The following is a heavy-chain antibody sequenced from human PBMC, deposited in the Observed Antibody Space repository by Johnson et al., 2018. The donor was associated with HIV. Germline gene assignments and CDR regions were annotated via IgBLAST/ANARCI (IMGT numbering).Heavy chain of an antibody. CDR2: ISSGGVT. CDR1: GFTVSSNY. CDR3: ARDGGQYCSSTGCWNKHAFDV. D-gene: IGHD2-2*01. Sequence: EVQLVESGGGLIQPGGSLRLSCAASGFTVSSNYMSWVRQAPGKGLEWVSVISSGGVTYYIDSVKGRFTISRDNSKNTLYLQMNSLRAEDTAVYYCARDGGQYCSSTGCWNKHAFDVWGQGTMVTVAS. J-gene: IGHJ3*01. V-gene: IGHV3-53*01.